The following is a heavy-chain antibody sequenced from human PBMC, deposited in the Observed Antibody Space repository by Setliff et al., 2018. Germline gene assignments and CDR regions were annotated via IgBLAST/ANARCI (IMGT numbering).Heavy chain of an antibody. Sequence: GESLKISCQGSGYTFSNYWIGWVRQMPGKGLEWMGVIYPGDSDTRYSPSFKGQVTISADKSISTAYLQWSSLKASDTAMYYCASGYNSGWFDWYDPWGQGTLVTVSS. CDR3: ASGYNSGWFDWYDP. CDR2: IYPGDSDT. CDR1: GYTFSNYW. V-gene: IGHV5-51*01. J-gene: IGHJ5*02. D-gene: IGHD6-19*01.